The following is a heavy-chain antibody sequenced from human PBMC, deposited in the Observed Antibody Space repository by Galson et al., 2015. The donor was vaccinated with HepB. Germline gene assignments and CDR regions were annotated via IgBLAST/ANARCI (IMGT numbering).Heavy chain of an antibody. CDR2: INPSGSAA. D-gene: IGHD2-15*01. CDR3: ARDFDSGPDRVVAAYWFAP. J-gene: IGHJ5*02. Sequence: SLRLSCAASGFTFSDFWMHWVRQAPGERPVWVARINPSGSAAGYADSVRGRFTLSRDNTRSTLYLQLDSLRGDDTAIYYCARDFDSGPDRVVAAYWFAPSGQGTPVTVSS. CDR1: GFTFSDFW. V-gene: IGHV3-74*01.